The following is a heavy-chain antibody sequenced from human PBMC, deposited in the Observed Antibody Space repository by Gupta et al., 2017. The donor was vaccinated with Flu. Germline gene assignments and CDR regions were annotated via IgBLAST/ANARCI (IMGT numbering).Heavy chain of an antibody. CDR1: GFTFSAYW. CDR3: ASSLGGTSGRY. CDR2: ISTDGSTT. J-gene: IGHJ4*02. D-gene: IGHD3-10*01. Sequence: EVQLVESGGDLLQPGGSLRLSCAASGFTFSAYWMHWVRQAPGKGLVWVSRISTDGSTTTYADSVKGRFTISRDNAKNTLYLQMNNLRVEDTAVYYCASSLGGTSGRYWGQGTLVTVSS. V-gene: IGHV3-74*01.